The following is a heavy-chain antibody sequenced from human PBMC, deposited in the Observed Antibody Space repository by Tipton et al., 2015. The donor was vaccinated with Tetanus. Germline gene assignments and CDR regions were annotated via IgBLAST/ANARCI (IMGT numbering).Heavy chain of an antibody. Sequence: TLSLTCTVSGASSTSGDYYWAWIRQPPGKGPEWIGSIYYTGSTYYNPSLKSRVTISEDTSKNQFSLKLSSVTAADTAVYYCARGSRFWFDYWGQGTLVTVSS. V-gene: IGHV4-39*07. CDR3: ARGSRFWFDY. J-gene: IGHJ4*02. CDR1: GASSTSGDYY. CDR2: IYYTGST.